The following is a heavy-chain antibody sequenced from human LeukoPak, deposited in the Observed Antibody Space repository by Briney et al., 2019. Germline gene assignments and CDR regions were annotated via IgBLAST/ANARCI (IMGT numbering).Heavy chain of an antibody. CDR3: ARDPDYSKIGFAFDI. J-gene: IGHJ3*02. CDR2: INHSGST. Sequence: PSETLSLTCAVYGGSFSGYYWSWIRQPPGKGLEWIGEINHSGSTNYNPSLKSRVTISVDTSKNQFSLKLSSVTAADTAVYYCARDPDYSKIGFAFDIWGQGAMVTVSS. D-gene: IGHD4-11*01. V-gene: IGHV4-34*01. CDR1: GGSFSGYY.